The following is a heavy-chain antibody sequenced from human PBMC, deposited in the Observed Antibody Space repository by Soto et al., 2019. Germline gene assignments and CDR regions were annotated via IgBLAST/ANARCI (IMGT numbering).Heavy chain of an antibody. CDR2: ISAYNGNT. CDR1: GYTFTSYG. CDR3: ASHYGDYYYYGMDV. J-gene: IGHJ6*02. D-gene: IGHD4-17*01. V-gene: IGHV1-18*01. Sequence: QVQLVQSGAEVKKPGASVKVSCKASGYTFTSYGISWVRQAPGQGLEWMGWISAYNGNTNYAQKLQGRVTMTTDTSTSTADMELRSLRSNDPAVYYCASHYGDYYYYGMDVWGQGTTVTVSS.